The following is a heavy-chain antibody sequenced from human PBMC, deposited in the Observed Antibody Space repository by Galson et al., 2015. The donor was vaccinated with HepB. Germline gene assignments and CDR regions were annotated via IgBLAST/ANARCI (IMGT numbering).Heavy chain of an antibody. V-gene: IGHV3-64D*06. Sequence: SLRLSCAASGLTFSSYGMHWVRQAPGKGLEYVSAMSSNGGSTYYADSVKGRFTISRDNSKNTLYLQMSSLRPEDTAVYYCVKDPRRRYYYDSSGYRGYFQRWGQGTLVTVSS. CDR1: GLTFSSYG. CDR2: MSSNGGST. D-gene: IGHD3-22*01. CDR3: VKDPRRRYYYDSSGYRGYFQR. J-gene: IGHJ1*01.